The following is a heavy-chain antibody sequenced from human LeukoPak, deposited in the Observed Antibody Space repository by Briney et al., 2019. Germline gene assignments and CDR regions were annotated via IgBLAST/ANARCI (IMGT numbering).Heavy chain of an antibody. CDR3: AKGGKWDVTPFDY. Sequence: GRSLRLSCAASGFTFSSYAMHWVRQAPGKGLEWVSTISGGGGSTHYADSVKGRFTISRDNSKNTLYLQVNSLRAEDTAVYYCAKGGKWDVTPFDYWGQGTLVTVSS. CDR1: GFTFSSYA. J-gene: IGHJ4*02. CDR2: ISGGGGST. D-gene: IGHD1-26*01. V-gene: IGHV3-23*01.